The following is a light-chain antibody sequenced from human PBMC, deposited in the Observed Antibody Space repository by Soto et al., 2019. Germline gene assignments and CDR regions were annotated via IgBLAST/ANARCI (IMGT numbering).Light chain of an antibody. CDR3: HQRSNWPRT. CDR2: DAS. V-gene: IGKV3-11*01. CDR1: QSVSSY. J-gene: IGKJ2*01. Sequence: EIVLTQSPVTLYLSPGERATLSCRASQSVSSYLAWYQQKPGQAPSLLIYDASNRATGIPARFSGSGSGTDFPLTISSLEPEDCEGYYCHQRSNWPRTFRQGPNLELK.